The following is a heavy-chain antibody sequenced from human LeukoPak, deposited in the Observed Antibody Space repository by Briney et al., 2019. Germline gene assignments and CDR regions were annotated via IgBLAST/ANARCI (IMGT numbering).Heavy chain of an antibody. D-gene: IGHD1-1*01. V-gene: IGHV4-4*02. CDR2: IYYGGST. CDR3: ARVAEGTYYFDY. J-gene: IGHJ4*02. Sequence: SETLSLTCAVSGGSISSSNWWSWVRQPPGKGLEWLGEIYYGGSTNYNMSLKSRVTISVDKSKDQISLNLNSVTAADTAVYYCARVAEGTYYFDYWGQGTLVTVSS. CDR1: GGSISSSNW.